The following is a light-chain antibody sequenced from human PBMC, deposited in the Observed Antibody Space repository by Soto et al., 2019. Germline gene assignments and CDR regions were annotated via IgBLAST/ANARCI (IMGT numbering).Light chain of an antibody. V-gene: IGLV1-47*01. CDR1: SSNIGKNY. J-gene: IGLJ1*01. CDR2: RNS. CDR3: AAWDDSLSGPV. Sequence: QSVLTQPPSASGTPGQRVTISCSGSSSNIGKNYVYWYHQVPATAPKLLIYRNSQRPSGVPDRLSGSKSGTSASLAIRGLRSEDEADYYCAAWDDSLSGPVFGTGTKLTVL.